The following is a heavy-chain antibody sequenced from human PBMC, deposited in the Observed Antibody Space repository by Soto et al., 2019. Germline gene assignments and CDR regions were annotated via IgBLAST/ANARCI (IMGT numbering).Heavy chain of an antibody. J-gene: IGHJ6*02. V-gene: IGHV3-30*18. CDR3: AKDRITTAYFFYGMDV. CDR2: IAFDGNNK. D-gene: IGHD4-17*01. CDR1: GFTFSTSG. Sequence: QVQLVESGGGVVQPGRSLRLSCAASGFTFSTSGIHWVRQAPGKGLEWVAFIAFDGNNKHYADSVKGRFTSYRDNSKNTLYLQLDSLRSEDTAVYYCAKDRITTAYFFYGMDVWGQGTTVIVSS.